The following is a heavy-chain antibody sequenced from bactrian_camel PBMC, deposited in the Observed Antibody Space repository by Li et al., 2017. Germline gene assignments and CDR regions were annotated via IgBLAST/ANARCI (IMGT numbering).Heavy chain of an antibody. CDR3: AGGRSSGSCRTYVAPTY. Sequence: QVQLVESGGGTVQAGGHLRLSCAVSGGTISDYCMSWFRQAPGKARERVAGLGSDGATTYADSVKGRFTISKDVIKNTLYLQMSDLKPEDTAMYYCAGGRSSGSCRTYVAPTYWGQGTQVTVS. V-gene: IGHV3S6*01. CDR1: GGTISDYC. CDR2: LGSDGAT. D-gene: IGHD7*01. J-gene: IGHJ4*01.